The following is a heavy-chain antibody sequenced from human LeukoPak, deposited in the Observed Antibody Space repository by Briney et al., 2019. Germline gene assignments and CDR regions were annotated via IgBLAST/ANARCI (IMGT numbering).Heavy chain of an antibody. CDR1: GFTFSSYA. CDR2: ISHDGNND. V-gene: IGHV3-30-3*01. Sequence: GGSLRLSCEASGFTFSSYAVHWVRQAPGKGLEWVAIISHDGNNDYYADSVKGRFTISRDNSRNTLYLQMNSLRAEDTAVYYCAYSGYSYGGYYFDNWGQGTLVTVSS. CDR3: AYSGYSYGGYYFDN. D-gene: IGHD5-18*01. J-gene: IGHJ4*02.